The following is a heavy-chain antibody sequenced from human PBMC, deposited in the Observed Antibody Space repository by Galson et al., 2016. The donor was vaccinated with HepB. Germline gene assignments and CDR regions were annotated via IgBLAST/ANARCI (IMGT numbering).Heavy chain of an antibody. D-gene: IGHD2-2*01. V-gene: IGHV1-8*01. J-gene: IGHJ5*02. CDR1: RGTLSSHG. CDR3: AREPLGVPAANNWFDP. Sequence: SVKVSCKASRGTLSSHGITWVRQAPGQGLEWMGWVNPNSRNTGYAQKFQGRVTMTMDTSISTAYMELSSLRSDDTAVYYCAREPLGVPAANNWFDPWGQGTLVTVSS. CDR2: VNPNSRNT.